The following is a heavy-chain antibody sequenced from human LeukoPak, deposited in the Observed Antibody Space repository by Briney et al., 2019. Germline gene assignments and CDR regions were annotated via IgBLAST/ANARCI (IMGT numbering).Heavy chain of an antibody. J-gene: IGHJ4*02. V-gene: IGHV3-23*01. D-gene: IGHD6-6*01. CDR2: ITASGDKT. CDR3: AKNRGISSGFFDY. Sequence: GGSLRLSCAGSGFTFSGYVMTWVRQAPGKGLEWVSAITASGDKTYYADSVKGRFSIFRDNSKNTLYLQMNSLRAEDTAIYYCAKNRGISSGFFDYWGQGSLVTVSS. CDR1: GFTFSGYV.